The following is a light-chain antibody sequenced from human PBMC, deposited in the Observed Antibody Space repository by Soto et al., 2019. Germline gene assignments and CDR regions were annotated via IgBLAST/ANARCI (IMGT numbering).Light chain of an antibody. Sequence: DIQMTQSPSTLSGSVGDRVTITCRASQTISSWLAWYQQKPGKAPKLLIYKASTLKSGVPSRFSGSGSGTEFTLTISSLQPEDIATYFCLQHDNVPTFGLGTKLEVK. CDR2: KAS. CDR3: LQHDNVPT. CDR1: QTISSW. J-gene: IGKJ2*01. V-gene: IGKV1-5*03.